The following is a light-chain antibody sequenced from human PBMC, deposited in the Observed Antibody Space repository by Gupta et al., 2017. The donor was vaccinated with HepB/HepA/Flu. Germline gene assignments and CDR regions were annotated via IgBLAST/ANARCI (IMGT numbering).Light chain of an antibody. Sequence: QSVLTQPPSASGTPGHRVTISCSGSSSNIGSNYVSWYQQLPGTAPKLLIHKNNQRPSGVPDRFSGSKSGTSASLASIGLRSEDDADYYCAAWEDSMSSPVFGGGTKLTVL. CDR3: AAWEDSMSSPV. CDR2: KNN. V-gene: IGLV1-47*01. CDR1: SSNIGSNY. J-gene: IGLJ3*02.